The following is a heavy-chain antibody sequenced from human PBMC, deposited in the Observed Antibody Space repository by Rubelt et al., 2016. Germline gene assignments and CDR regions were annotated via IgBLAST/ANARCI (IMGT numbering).Heavy chain of an antibody. Sequence: QVQLQESGPGLVKPSETLSLTCTVSGGSVSSGSYYWSWIRQPPGKGLAWIGYIYYRGSTNDNPSLKSWCHSSVDTSKNQFFLKLSSVTAADTAVYYCARAYYYDSSGDNYFDYWGQGTLVTVSS. D-gene: IGHD3-22*01. CDR3: ARAYYYDSSGDNYFDY. CDR1: GGSVSSGSYY. V-gene: IGHV4-61*01. J-gene: IGHJ4*02. CDR2: IYYRGST.